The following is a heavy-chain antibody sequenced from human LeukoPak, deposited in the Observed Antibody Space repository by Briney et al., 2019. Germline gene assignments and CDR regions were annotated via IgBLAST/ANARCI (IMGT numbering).Heavy chain of an antibody. CDR3: VRGVWYGELPPDY. CDR1: GGSISSYY. V-gene: IGHV4-59*08. CDR2: IYYSGST. J-gene: IGHJ4*02. D-gene: IGHD3-10*01. Sequence: SETLSLTCTVSGGSISSYYWSWIRQPPGKGLEWIGYIYYSGSTNYSPSLKSRVIISIDTSKNQFSLRLNSVTAADTAVYYCVRGVWYGELPPDYWGQGTLVTVSS.